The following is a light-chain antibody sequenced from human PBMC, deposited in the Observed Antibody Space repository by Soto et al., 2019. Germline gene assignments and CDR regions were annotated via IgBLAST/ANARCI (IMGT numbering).Light chain of an antibody. CDR1: QRIGSY. J-gene: IGKJ1*01. CDR2: AAT. CDR3: QQSYSIPVWT. V-gene: IGKV1-39*01. Sequence: DLQMTQSPSSLSASVGDSVTITCRASQRIGSYVNWYQQKPGKAPKLLIYAATNLEEGVPSRFGGSGSGTDFSLSVSGLQPEDFATYYCQQSYSIPVWTFGHGSKVDIK.